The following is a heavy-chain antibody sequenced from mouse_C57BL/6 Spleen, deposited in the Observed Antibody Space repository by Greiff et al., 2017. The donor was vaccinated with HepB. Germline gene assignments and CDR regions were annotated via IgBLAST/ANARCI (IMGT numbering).Heavy chain of an antibody. CDR1: GYAFSSSW. CDR2: IYPGDGDT. J-gene: IGHJ2*01. D-gene: IGHD2-1*01. Sequence: VKVVESGPELVKPGASVKISCKASGYAFSSSWMNWVKQRPGKGLEWIGRIYPGDGDTNYNGKFKGKATLTADKSSSTAYMQLSSLTSEDSAVYFCARSGGNSYYFDYWGQGTTLTVSS. V-gene: IGHV1-82*01. CDR3: ARSGGNSYYFDY.